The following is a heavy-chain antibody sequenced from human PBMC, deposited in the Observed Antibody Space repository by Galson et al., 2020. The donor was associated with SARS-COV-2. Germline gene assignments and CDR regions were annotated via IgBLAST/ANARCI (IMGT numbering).Heavy chain of an antibody. Sequence: YTLTWVRQAPGKGLEWVSYISSSSYTISYADSVKGRFTISRDNAKNSLFLQMNSLRAEDTAVYYCASRYCSGGACYLDYWGQGTLVTVSS. CDR3: ASRYCSGGACYLDY. J-gene: IGHJ4*02. CDR2: ISSSSYTI. V-gene: IGHV3-48*04. CDR1: YT. D-gene: IGHD2-15*01.